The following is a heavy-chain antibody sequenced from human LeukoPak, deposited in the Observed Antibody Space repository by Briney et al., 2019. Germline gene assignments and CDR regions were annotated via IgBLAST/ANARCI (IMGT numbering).Heavy chain of an antibody. CDR2: ISYDGSNK. J-gene: IGHJ4*02. CDR3: ARGPGGSDY. V-gene: IGHV3-30*03. Sequence: GGSLRLSCAASGFTFSSYGMSWVRQAPGKGLEWVAVISYDGSNKYYADSVKGRFTISRDNSKNTLYLQMNSLRAEDTAVYYCARGPGGSDYWGQGTQVTVSS. D-gene: IGHD3-16*01. CDR1: GFTFSSYG.